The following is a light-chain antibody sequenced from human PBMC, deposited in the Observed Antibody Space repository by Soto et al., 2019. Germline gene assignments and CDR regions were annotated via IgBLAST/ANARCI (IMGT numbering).Light chain of an antibody. V-gene: IGKV1-39*01. CDR2: AAS. CDR3: QQSHDDPG. Sequence: DIQKTQSPSSLSASVGDRVTITCRASQNIGSFLNWYQQKPGKAPRLLIYAASSLQSGVPSRFSGSGSGTGFALTISSLQPEDFATYYCQQSHDDPGFGPGTKVDIK. CDR1: QNIGSF. J-gene: IGKJ3*01.